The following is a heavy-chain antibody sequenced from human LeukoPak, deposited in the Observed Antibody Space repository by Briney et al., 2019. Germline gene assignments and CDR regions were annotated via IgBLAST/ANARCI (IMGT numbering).Heavy chain of an antibody. V-gene: IGHV3-21*01. CDR1: GFTFSSYS. D-gene: IGHD5-18*01. CDR2: ISSSSSYI. J-gene: IGHJ4*02. CDR3: AKGWDVNTAIDY. Sequence: GGSLRLSCAASGFTFSSYSMNWVRQAPGKGLEWVSSISSSSSYIYYADSVKGRFTIFRDNSKNTLYLQMNTLRHEDTAVYYCAKGWDVNTAIDYWGQGTLVTVSS.